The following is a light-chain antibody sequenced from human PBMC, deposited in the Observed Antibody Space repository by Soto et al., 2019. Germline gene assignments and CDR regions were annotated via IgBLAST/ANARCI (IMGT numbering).Light chain of an antibody. J-gene: IGLJ1*01. V-gene: IGLV2-8*01. CDR2: EVT. Sequence: QSALTQPPSASGSPGQSVTISCTGTSNDVGGYNFVSWYQHHPGKAPKLIIYEVTKRPAGVPNRFSGSNSGNTASLTVSGLQAEDEADYYCNSYAGSNTYVFGTGTKLTVL. CDR1: SNDVGGYNF. CDR3: NSYAGSNTYV.